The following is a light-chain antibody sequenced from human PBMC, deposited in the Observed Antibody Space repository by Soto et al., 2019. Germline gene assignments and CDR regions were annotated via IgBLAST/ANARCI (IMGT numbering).Light chain of an antibody. J-gene: IGKJ1*01. CDR3: QPYNSYSEA. CDR2: KAS. CDR1: QTISSW. V-gene: IGKV1-5*03. Sequence: DIQMTQYPSTLSGSVGDRFTITCVASQTISSWLAWYQQKPGKAPKLLIYKASTLKSGVPSRFSGSGSGTEFTLTISSLQPDDFATYYCQPYNSYSEAVGPGTEVEIK.